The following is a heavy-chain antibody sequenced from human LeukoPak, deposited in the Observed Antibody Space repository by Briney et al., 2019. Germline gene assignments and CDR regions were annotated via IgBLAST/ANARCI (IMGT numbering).Heavy chain of an antibody. CDR3: ARSAIYYDSSGYYPGAFDI. CDR1: GYTLTELS. CDR2: FDPEDGET. J-gene: IGHJ3*02. Sequence: ASVKVSCKVSGYTLTELSMHWVRQAPGKGLEWMGGFDPEDGETIYAQKFQGRVTMTKDTSTDTAYMELSSLRSEDTAVYYCARSAIYYDSSGYYPGAFDIWGQGTMVTVSS. D-gene: IGHD3-22*01. V-gene: IGHV1-24*01.